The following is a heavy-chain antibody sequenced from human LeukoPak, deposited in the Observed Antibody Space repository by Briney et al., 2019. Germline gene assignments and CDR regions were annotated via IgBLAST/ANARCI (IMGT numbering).Heavy chain of an antibody. CDR2: IDTDGTIT. Sequence: QPGGSLRLSCSGSGYIFSSYWMHWVRQAPGEGLVWVSRIDTDGTITTYADSVKGRFTISRDNSKNTLYLQMNSLRAEDTAVYYCARVCSSTSCYLYYYMDVWGKGTTVTVSS. CDR1: GYIFSSYW. CDR3: ARVCSSTSCYLYYYMDV. J-gene: IGHJ6*03. D-gene: IGHD2-2*01. V-gene: IGHV3-74*01.